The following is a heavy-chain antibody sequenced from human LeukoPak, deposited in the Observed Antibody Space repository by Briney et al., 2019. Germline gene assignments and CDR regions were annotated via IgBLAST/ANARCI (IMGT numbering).Heavy chain of an antibody. CDR3: AKDWSPPAPAFVVVPAARGWFDP. CDR1: GFTFSSYA. D-gene: IGHD2-2*01. V-gene: IGHV3-23*01. J-gene: IGHJ5*02. Sequence: GGSLRLSCAASGFTFSSYAMSWVRQAPGKGLEWVPAISGSGGSTYYADSVKGRFTISRDNSKNTLYLQMNSLRAEDTAVYYCAKDWSPPAPAFVVVPAARGWFDPWSQETLATVSS. CDR2: ISGSGGST.